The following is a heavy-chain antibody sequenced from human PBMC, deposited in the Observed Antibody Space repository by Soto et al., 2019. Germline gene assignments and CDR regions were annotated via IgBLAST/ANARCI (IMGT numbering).Heavy chain of an antibody. CDR3: ASFYVDTAMVFDY. J-gene: IGHJ4*02. CDR1: GGSIRSYY. CDR2: IYYSGST. V-gene: IGHV4-59*01. D-gene: IGHD5-18*01. Sequence: SETLSLTYTVPGGSIRSYYWSWIRQPPGKGLEWIGYIYYSGSTNYNPSLKSRVTISVDTSKNQFSLKLSSVTAADTAVYYCASFYVDTAMVFDYWGQGTLVTVS.